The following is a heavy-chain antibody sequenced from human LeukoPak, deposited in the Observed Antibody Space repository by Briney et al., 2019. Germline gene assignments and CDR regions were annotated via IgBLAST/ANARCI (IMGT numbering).Heavy chain of an antibody. CDR3: AKALPARSHKPHAQIDY. Sequence: GGSLRLSCTASGFKFDDYAIHWVRQAPGKGLEWVSGISWNSDSIAYADSVKGRFTISRDNSKNTLYLQMNSLRAEDTAVYYCAKALPARSHKPHAQIDYWGQGTLVTVSS. V-gene: IGHV3-9*01. D-gene: IGHD4-17*01. CDR2: ISWNSDSI. CDR1: GFKFDDYA. J-gene: IGHJ4*02.